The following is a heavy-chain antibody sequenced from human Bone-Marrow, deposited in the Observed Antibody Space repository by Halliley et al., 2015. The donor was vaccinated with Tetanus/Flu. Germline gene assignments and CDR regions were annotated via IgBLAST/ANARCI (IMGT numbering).Heavy chain of an antibody. V-gene: IGHV4-59*01. CDR2: SIGST. Sequence: SIGSTNYNPSLKSRVTISIDTSKNQFSLKLSSVTAADTAVYYCAKDRALVRGGVVGYFGMDVWGQGTTVTVSS. D-gene: IGHD3-10*01. CDR3: AKDRALVRGGVVGYFGMDV. J-gene: IGHJ6*02.